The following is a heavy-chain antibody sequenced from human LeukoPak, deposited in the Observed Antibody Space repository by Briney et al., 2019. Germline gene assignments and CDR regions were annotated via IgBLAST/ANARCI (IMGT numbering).Heavy chain of an antibody. Sequence: ASVKVSCKASGYTFTSYYMHWVRQAPGQGLEWMGIINPSGGSTSYAQKFQGRVTMTRDTSTSTVYMELSSLRSEDTAVYYCATRDSYSNYVHSYYYYYGMDVWGQGTTVTVSS. D-gene: IGHD4-11*01. V-gene: IGHV1-46*01. J-gene: IGHJ6*02. CDR3: ATRDSYSNYVHSYYYYYGMDV. CDR1: GYTFTSYY. CDR2: INPSGGST.